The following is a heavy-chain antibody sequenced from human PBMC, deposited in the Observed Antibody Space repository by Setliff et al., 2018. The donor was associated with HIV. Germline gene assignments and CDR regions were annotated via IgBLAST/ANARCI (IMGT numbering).Heavy chain of an antibody. Sequence: SETLSLTCTVSGGSISSYYWSWIRQPPGKGLEWIGYIYYSGSTNYNPSLKSRVTISVDTSKDQFSLKLSSVTAADTAVYYCARFGSGGRVYYYYGMDVWGQGTTVTVSS. D-gene: IGHD3-10*01. J-gene: IGHJ6*02. V-gene: IGHV4-59*01. CDR1: GGSISSYY. CDR2: IYYSGST. CDR3: ARFGSGGRVYYYYGMDV.